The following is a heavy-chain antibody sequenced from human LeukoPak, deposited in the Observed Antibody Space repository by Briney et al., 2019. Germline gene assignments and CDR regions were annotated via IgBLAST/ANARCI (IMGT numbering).Heavy chain of an antibody. CDR1: GFTFSSNW. D-gene: IGHD3-3*01. CDR3: ARVWGGYWDY. J-gene: IGHJ4*02. Sequence: GGSLRLSCAGSGFTFSSNWMSWVRQAPGKGLEWVANIKQDGSQKYYVDSVKGRFTISRDNAKNSLYLQMNSLRAEDTAVYYCARVWGGYWDYWGQGTLVTVSS. CDR2: IKQDGSQK. V-gene: IGHV3-7*01.